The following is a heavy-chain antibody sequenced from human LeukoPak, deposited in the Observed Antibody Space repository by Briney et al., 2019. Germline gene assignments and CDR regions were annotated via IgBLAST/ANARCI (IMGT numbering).Heavy chain of an antibody. CDR2: INHSGST. Sequence: SETLSLTCAVYGGSFSGYYWSWIRQPPGKGLEWIGEINHSGSTNYNPSLKSRVTISVDTSKNQFSLKLSSVTAADTAVYYCARERRRELRFLEWLPDCFDYWGQGTLVTVPS. D-gene: IGHD3-3*01. V-gene: IGHV4-34*01. J-gene: IGHJ4*02. CDR3: ARERRRELRFLEWLPDCFDY. CDR1: GGSFSGYY.